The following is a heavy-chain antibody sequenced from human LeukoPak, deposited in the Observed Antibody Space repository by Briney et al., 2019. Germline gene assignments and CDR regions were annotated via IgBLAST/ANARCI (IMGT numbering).Heavy chain of an antibody. D-gene: IGHD3-10*01. Sequence: SETLSLTCSVSGDSMNNYYWNWIRQPPGKGLEWIGYIYYSGSAKYNPSVKSRVTISVDTSKNQLSLKLSSVTAADTAVYFCARLRPSGTSDYWGQGTLVTVSS. CDR3: ARLRPSGTSDY. CDR1: GDSMNNYY. CDR2: IYYSGSA. J-gene: IGHJ4*02. V-gene: IGHV4-59*01.